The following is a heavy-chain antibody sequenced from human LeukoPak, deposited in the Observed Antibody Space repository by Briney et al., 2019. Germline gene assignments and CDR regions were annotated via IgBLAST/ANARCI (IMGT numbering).Heavy chain of an antibody. J-gene: IGHJ4*02. CDR1: GYTYTSYA. D-gene: IGHD1-14*01. Sequence: ASVKVSCKASGYTYTSYAMHWVRQAPGQRLEWMGWINAGNGNTKYSQKFQGRVTITRDTSASTAYMELSSLRSEDTAVYYCARYIRARYFDYWGQGTLVTVSS. CDR2: INAGNGNT. V-gene: IGHV1-3*01. CDR3: ARYIRARYFDY.